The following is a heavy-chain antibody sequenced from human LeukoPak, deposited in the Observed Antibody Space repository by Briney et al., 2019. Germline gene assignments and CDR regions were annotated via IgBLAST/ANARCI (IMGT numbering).Heavy chain of an antibody. CDR3: AGTMVRGRPSVEYYYYYMEV. J-gene: IGHJ6*03. Sequence: GSSVRLSCKASGGTFSSYAISWVRQAPGQGLEWMGGIIPIFGTANYAQKFQGRVTITADESTSTAYMELSSLRSEDTAVYYCAGTMVRGRPSVEYYYYYMEVWRKGTTVSISS. D-gene: IGHD3-10*01. CDR1: GGTFSSYA. CDR2: IIPIFGTA. V-gene: IGHV1-69*01.